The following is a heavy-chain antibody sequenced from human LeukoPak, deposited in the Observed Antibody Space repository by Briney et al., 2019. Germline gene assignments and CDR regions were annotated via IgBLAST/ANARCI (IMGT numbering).Heavy chain of an antibody. CDR2: INHSGST. CDR3: ATQTYYYDSSGFVDI. Sequence: PSETLPLTCAVYGGSFSGYYWSWIRQPPGKGLEWIGEINHSGSTNYNPSLKSRVTISVDTSKNQFSLKLSSVTAADTAVYYCATQTYYYDSSGFVDIWGQGTMVTVSS. J-gene: IGHJ3*02. V-gene: IGHV4-34*01. CDR1: GGSFSGYY. D-gene: IGHD3-22*01.